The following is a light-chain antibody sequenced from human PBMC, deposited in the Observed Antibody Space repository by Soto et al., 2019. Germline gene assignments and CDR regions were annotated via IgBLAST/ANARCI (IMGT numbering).Light chain of an antibody. Sequence: QAVVTQPPSASGTPGQRVTISCSGSSSNIGSNTVNWYQQLPGTAPKLLIYSNNQRPSGVPDRFSGSSSATSASLAITGLQAEDEADYYCQSYDNILRAWVFGGGTKVTVL. V-gene: IGLV1-44*01. CDR1: SSNIGSNT. J-gene: IGLJ3*02. CDR2: SNN. CDR3: QSYDNILRAWV.